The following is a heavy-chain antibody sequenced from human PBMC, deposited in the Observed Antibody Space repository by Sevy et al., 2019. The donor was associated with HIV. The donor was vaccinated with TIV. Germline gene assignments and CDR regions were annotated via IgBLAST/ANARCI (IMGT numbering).Heavy chain of an antibody. J-gene: IGHJ4*02. V-gene: IGHV3-21*01. CDR1: GFTFSSYS. CDR2: FSSSSSYI. D-gene: IGHD3-10*01. Sequence: GGSLRLSCAASGFTFSSYSMNWVRQAPGKGLEWVSSFSSSSSYIYYADSVKGRFTISRDNAKNSLYLQMNSLRAEDTAVYYCARDGGVTMVRGVIITGRPFDYWGQGTLVTVSS. CDR3: ARDGGVTMVRGVIITGRPFDY.